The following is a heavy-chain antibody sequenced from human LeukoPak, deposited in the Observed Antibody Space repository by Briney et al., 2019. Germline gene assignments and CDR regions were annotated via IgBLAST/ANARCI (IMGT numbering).Heavy chain of an antibody. V-gene: IGHV3-23*01. D-gene: IGHD2-2*01. CDR1: GFTFSSYA. CDR3: AKPSHHCSSTSCPIDY. CDR2: ISGSGGST. Sequence: PGGSLRLSCAASGFTFSSYAMSWVRQAPGKGLEWVSAISGSGGSTYYADSVKGRFTISRDNSKNTLYLQMNSLRAEDTAVYYCAKPSHHCSSTSCPIDYWGQGTLVTVSS. J-gene: IGHJ4*02.